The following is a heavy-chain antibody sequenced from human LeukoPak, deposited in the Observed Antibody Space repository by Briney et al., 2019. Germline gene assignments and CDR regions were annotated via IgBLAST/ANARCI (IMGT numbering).Heavy chain of an antibody. CDR1: GFTFSSYW. CDR2: IKQDGSEK. V-gene: IGHV3-7*01. D-gene: IGHD6-25*01. CDR3: AKSRRGERFYFDY. J-gene: IGHJ4*02. Sequence: PGGSLRLSCAASGFTFSSYWMSWVRQAPGKGLEWVANIKQDGSEKYYVDSVKGRFTISRDNSKNTLYLQMNSLRAEDTAVYYCAKSRRGERFYFDYWGQGTLVTVSS.